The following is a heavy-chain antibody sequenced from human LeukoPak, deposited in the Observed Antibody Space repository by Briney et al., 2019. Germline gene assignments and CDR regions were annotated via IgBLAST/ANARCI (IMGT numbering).Heavy chain of an antibody. D-gene: IGHD3-10*01. CDR3: AKAGGPDYYYGMDV. CDR1: GFTFDDYA. Sequence: GRSLRLSCAASGFTFDDYAMHWVRQAPGKGLEWVSGISRDSGSIGYADSVKGRFTISRDNAKNSLYPQMNSLRAEDTALYYCAKAGGPDYYYGMDVWGQGTTVTVSS. J-gene: IGHJ6*02. V-gene: IGHV3-9*01. CDR2: ISRDSGSI.